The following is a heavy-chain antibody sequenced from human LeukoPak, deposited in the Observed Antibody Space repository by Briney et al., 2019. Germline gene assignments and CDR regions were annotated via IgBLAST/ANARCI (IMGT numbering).Heavy chain of an antibody. V-gene: IGHV3-30-3*01. CDR3: ARDLGSVETPYYFDY. D-gene: IGHD3-10*02. CDR2: ISYDGSNK. Sequence: GGSLRLSCAASRFSFSDYYMSWIRQAPGKGLEWVAVISYDGSNKYYADSVKGRFTISRDNSKNTLYLQMNSLRAEDTAVYYCARDLGSVETPYYFDYWGQGTLVTVSS. J-gene: IGHJ4*02. CDR1: RFSFSDYY.